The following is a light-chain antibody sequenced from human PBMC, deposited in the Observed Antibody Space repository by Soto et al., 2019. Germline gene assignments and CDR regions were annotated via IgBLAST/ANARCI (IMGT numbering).Light chain of an antibody. Sequence: EIVLTQSPGTLSLSPGERATLSCRTRQSVINTYLAWYQQKPGQAPRLLIYGASSRATGIPDRFSGSGSGTEFPLTISRLEPEDFAVYYCQQYGTSPPVYAFGQGTKLEIK. V-gene: IGKV3-20*01. CDR1: QSVINTY. CDR3: QQYGTSPPVYA. CDR2: GAS. J-gene: IGKJ2*01.